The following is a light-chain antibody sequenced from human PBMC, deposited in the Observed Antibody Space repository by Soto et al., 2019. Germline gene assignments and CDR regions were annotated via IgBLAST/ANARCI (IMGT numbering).Light chain of an antibody. V-gene: IGKV3-11*01. CDR1: QSVSSY. Sequence: EIVLTQSQATLSLSPGERATLSCRASQSVSSYLAWYQQKPGQAPRLLIYDASNRATGIPARFSGSGSGTDFTLTISSLEPEDFAVYYCQQRSNWPLYTFGQGNKLEIK. CDR2: DAS. CDR3: QQRSNWPLYT. J-gene: IGKJ2*01.